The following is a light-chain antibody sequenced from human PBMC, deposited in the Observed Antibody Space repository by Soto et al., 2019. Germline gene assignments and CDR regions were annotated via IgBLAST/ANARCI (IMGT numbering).Light chain of an antibody. Sequence: DVQMTQSPSTVSASVGDTVTITCRASQNIDYYLAWYQQKPGKAPKLLIYKASSLESGVPSRFSGSGFGTEFTLTISSLQPDDFATYFCQHHNDYLYTFGQGTELEIK. V-gene: IGKV1-5*03. J-gene: IGKJ2*01. CDR1: QNIDYY. CDR3: QHHNDYLYT. CDR2: KAS.